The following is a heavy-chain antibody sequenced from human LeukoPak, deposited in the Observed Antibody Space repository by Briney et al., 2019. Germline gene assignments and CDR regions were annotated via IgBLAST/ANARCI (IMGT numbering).Heavy chain of an antibody. CDR3: ARQTASGYDFYDY. Sequence: SETLSLTCTVSGGSISSYYWSRIRQPPGKGLEWIGYIYYSGSTNYNPSLKSRVTISVDTSKNQFSLKLSSVTAADTAVYYCARQTASGYDFYDYWGQGTLVTVSS. D-gene: IGHD5-12*01. CDR2: IYYSGST. V-gene: IGHV4-59*01. CDR1: GGSISSYY. J-gene: IGHJ4*02.